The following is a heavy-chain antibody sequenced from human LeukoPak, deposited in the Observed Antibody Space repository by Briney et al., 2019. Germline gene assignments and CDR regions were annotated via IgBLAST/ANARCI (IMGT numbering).Heavy chain of an antibody. V-gene: IGHV1-18*04. D-gene: IGHD5-12*01. Sequence: ASVKVSCKASGYTFTGYYIHWVRQAPGQGLEWMGWISAYNGNTNYAQKLQGRVTMTTDTSTSTAYMELRSLRSDDTAVYYCARLGWDKWLRLGNFDYWGQGTLVTVSS. CDR2: ISAYNGNT. J-gene: IGHJ4*02. CDR1: GYTFTGYY. CDR3: ARLGWDKWLRLGNFDY.